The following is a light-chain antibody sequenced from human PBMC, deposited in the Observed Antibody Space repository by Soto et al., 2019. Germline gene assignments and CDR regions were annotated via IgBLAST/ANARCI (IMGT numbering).Light chain of an antibody. V-gene: IGLV2-8*01. Sequence: QSVLTQPPSASGSPGQSVTISCTGTSSDVGGYNYVSWYQQHPGKAPKLMIYEVSKRPSGVPDRFSGSKSGNTASLTVSGLQGEDEADYYCSSFAASNSYVFGTRTKLTVL. CDR3: SSFAASNSYV. CDR2: EVS. CDR1: SSDVGGYNY. J-gene: IGLJ1*01.